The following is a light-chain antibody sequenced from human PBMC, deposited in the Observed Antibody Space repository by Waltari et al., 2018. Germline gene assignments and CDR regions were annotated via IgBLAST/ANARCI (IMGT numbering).Light chain of an antibody. CDR1: SSDVGFYNY. CDR2: DFF. CDR3: NSYTGSSSWV. Sequence: QSALTQPASVSGSPGQSITISCTGTSSDVGFYNYVSWYQQYPGKAPKLIIYDFFQRPAGVSNRFSGSKSGNTASLTISGLQTEDEGDYYCNSYTGSSSWVFGGGTKLTVL. V-gene: IGLV2-14*03. J-gene: IGLJ3*02.